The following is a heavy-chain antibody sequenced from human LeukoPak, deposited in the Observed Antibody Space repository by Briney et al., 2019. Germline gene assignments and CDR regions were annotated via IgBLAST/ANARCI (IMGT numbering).Heavy chain of an antibody. CDR2: INSDGSST. D-gene: IGHD3-16*02. Sequence: PGGSLRLSCAASGFTFGSFWMHWVRQAPGKGLVWVSRINSDGSSTDYADSVKGRFTISRDNAKNTLYLQMNSLRAEDTAVYYCARAYYDYVWGSYRLLDYWGQETLVTVSS. J-gene: IGHJ4*02. V-gene: IGHV3-74*01. CDR3: ARAYYDYVWGSYRLLDY. CDR1: GFTFGSFW.